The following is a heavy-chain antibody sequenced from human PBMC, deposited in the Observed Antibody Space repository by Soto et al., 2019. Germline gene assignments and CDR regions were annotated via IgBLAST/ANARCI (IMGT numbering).Heavy chain of an antibody. V-gene: IGHV4-59*01. CDR2: IYYSGST. J-gene: IGHJ6*03. CDR3: AIEGVSGFGDLDYYYYYMDV. D-gene: IGHD3-10*01. CDR1: GGSISSYC. Sequence: ASETLSLTCTVSGGSISSYCWSWIRQPPGKGLEWIGYIYYSGSTNYNPSLKSRVTTSVDTSKNQFSLKLSSVTAADTAVYYCAIEGVSGFGDLDYYYYYMDVWGKGTTVTVSS.